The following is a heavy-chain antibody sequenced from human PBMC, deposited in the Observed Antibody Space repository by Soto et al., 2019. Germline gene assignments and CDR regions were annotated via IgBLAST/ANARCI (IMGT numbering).Heavy chain of an antibody. CDR1: GYNFAIYY. CDR2: IHPGDSNS. D-gene: IGHD6-13*01. CDR3: ARRTTGSSSWRGFDI. Sequence: GESLKISFKGSGYNFAIYYIGWVRQMPVKGLEWMGIIHPGDSNSRYSPAFQGQVTISADKSISTAVLQWNSLKASDTAMYYCARRTTGSSSWRGFDICGQGTMVTVSS. J-gene: IGHJ3*02. V-gene: IGHV5-51*01.